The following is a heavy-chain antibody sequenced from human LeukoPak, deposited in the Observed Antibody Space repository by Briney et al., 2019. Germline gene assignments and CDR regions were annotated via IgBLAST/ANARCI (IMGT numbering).Heavy chain of an antibody. J-gene: IGHJ4*02. Sequence: GGSLRLPCATSGFTFNRFGMHWVRQAPGKGLEGVAVIWYDGSNKDYADSVKGRFTISRDNSKNTLYLQMSGLRAEDTAVYYCATSAHIEVGTAPPPDYWGQGTLVTVTS. CDR1: GFTFNRFG. V-gene: IGHV3-33*01. CDR2: IWYDGSNK. CDR3: ATSAHIEVGTAPPPDY. D-gene: IGHD2-21*02.